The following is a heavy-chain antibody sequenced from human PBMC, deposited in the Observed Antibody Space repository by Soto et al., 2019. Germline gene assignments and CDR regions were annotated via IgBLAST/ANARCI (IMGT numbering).Heavy chain of an antibody. V-gene: IGHV4-34*01. Sequence: PSLTCAVYGKSLSGYYWSWIRQPPGKALEWIGEINHSGNTNYNPSLKSRVTISVDTSKNQLFLNLSSVTAADTAMYYCARHHVRGRTIAGVAEFWGQGTPVTVSS. CDR2: INHSGNT. D-gene: IGHD1-26*01. J-gene: IGHJ4*02. CDR1: GKSLSGYY. CDR3: ARHHVRGRTIAGVAEF.